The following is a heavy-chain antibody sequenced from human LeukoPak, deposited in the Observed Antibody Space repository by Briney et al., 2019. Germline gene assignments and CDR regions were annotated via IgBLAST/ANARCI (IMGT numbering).Heavy chain of an antibody. CDR1: GFSFSDFG. V-gene: IGHV3-33*05. Sequence: GGSLRLSCVASGFSFSDFGMHWIRQAPGKGLEWVAVISYDGTTTNYGDSVKGRFTISRDNAKNSLYLQMNSLRAEDTAVYYCARERDDYGDYGPPYYFDYWGQGTLVTVSS. J-gene: IGHJ4*02. CDR2: ISYDGTTT. CDR3: ARERDDYGDYGPPYYFDY. D-gene: IGHD4-17*01.